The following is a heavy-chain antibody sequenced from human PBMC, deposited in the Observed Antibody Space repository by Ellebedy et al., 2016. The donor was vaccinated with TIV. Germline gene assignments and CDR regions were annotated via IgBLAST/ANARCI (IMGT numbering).Heavy chain of an antibody. CDR3: ARTLSGTTFDY. Sequence: SGPTLVXPTQTLTLTCTFSGFSLATNGMRVSWIRQPPGKALEWLARIDWDNDKFYSTSLKTRLTISKDTSRNQVVLTMTNMDPVDTATFYCARTLSGTTFDYWGQGTLVTVSS. D-gene: IGHD1-1*01. CDR2: IDWDNDK. J-gene: IGHJ4*02. V-gene: IGHV2-70*04. CDR1: GFSLATNGMR.